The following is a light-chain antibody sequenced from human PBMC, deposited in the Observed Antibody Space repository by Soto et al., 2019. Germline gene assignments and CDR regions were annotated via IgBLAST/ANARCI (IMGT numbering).Light chain of an antibody. Sequence: EIVLTQSPGTLSLSPGERATLSCRASQSVSIHLAWYQQKPGQAPRLLXYDTSTRATGIPARFSGSGSGTEFTLTISRLQSEDFAVYYCQQYSNWPPITFGQGTRLEIK. CDR1: QSVSIH. CDR2: DTS. CDR3: QQYSNWPPIT. V-gene: IGKV3-15*01. J-gene: IGKJ5*01.